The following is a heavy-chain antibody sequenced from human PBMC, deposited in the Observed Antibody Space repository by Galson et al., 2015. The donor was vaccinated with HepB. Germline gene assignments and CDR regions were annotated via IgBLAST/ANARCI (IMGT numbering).Heavy chain of an antibody. CDR3: ARDRDTGGSSSGYYLDL. Sequence: SLRLSCAASGFTFSSYAMHWVRQAPGKGLEWVAIIWYDGSNKYYADSVKGRFTISRDNSKNTLYLQMNSLRAGDTAVYYCARDRDTGGSSSGYYLDLWGQGSLVTVSS. D-gene: IGHD6-6*01. V-gene: IGHV3-33*01. CDR2: IWYDGSNK. CDR1: GFTFSSYA. J-gene: IGHJ4*02.